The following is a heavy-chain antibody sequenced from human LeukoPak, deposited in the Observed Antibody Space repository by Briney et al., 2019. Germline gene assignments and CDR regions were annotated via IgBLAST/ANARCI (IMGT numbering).Heavy chain of an antibody. CDR2: IYYSGST. CDR3: ARYQTPIAAAGSRYAFDI. V-gene: IGHV4-59*01. D-gene: IGHD6-13*01. Sequence: SETLSLTCTVSGGSISSYYWSWIRQPPGKGLGWIGYIYYSGSTSYNPSLKSRVTMLVDTSKNQFSLKLSSVTAADTAVYYCARYQTPIAAAGSRYAFDIWGQGTMVTVSS. CDR1: GGSISSYY. J-gene: IGHJ3*02.